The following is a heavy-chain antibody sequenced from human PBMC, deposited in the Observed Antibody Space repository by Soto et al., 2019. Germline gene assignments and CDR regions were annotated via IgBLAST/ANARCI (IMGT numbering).Heavy chain of an antibody. CDR1: GDSVSSNSAA. D-gene: IGHD6-6*01. J-gene: IGHJ6*02. Sequence: PSQTLSLTCAISGDSVSSNSAAWNWIRQSPSRGLEWLGRTYYRSKWYNDYAVSVKSRITINPDTSKNQFSLQLNSVTPEDTAVYYCARFMHSSSSGGYYYYGMDVWCQGTTVTVSS. CDR2: TYYRSKWYN. CDR3: ARFMHSSSSGGYYYYGMDV. V-gene: IGHV6-1*01.